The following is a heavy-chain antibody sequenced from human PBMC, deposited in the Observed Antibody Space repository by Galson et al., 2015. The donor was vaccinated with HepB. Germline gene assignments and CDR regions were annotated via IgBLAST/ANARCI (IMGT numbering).Heavy chain of an antibody. CDR3: ARDLGLWFGEPQSFGY. Sequence: SVKVSCKASGYTFTSYAMHWVRQAPGQRLEWMGWINAGNGNTKYSQKFQGRVTITRDTSASTAYMELSSLRSEDTAVYYCARDLGLWFGEPQSFGYWGQGTLVTVSS. CDR2: INAGNGNT. J-gene: IGHJ4*02. D-gene: IGHD3-10*01. V-gene: IGHV1-3*01. CDR1: GYTFTSYA.